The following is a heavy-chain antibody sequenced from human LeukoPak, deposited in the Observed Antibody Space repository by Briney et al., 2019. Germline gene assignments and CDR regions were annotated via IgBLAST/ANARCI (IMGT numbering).Heavy chain of an antibody. CDR3: ARQEGGRGAVTAATQGD. V-gene: IGHV4-39*01. J-gene: IGHJ4*02. CDR1: GGSISGYSYH. Sequence: LETLSLTCTVSGGSISGYSYHWGWIRQPPGKGLEWIGSISYSGNNYYNPSLKSRVTISIDTSKNQFSLRLRSVTAADTAVYYCARQEGGRGAVTAATQGDWGQGTLVTVSS. D-gene: IGHD2-2*01. CDR2: ISYSGNN.